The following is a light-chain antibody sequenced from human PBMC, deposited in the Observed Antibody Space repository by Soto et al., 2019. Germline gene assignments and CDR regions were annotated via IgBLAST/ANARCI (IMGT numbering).Light chain of an antibody. CDR1: QSLLHSNGYNY. Sequence: DIATTQSPLSLPVTPGEPASISCRSSQSLLHSNGYNYLDWYLQKPGQYPQXLIYLGSNRASGVPDRFSGSGSGTDFKLKISRVEAEDVGVYYCMQALQTPLTFGGGTRLEIK. V-gene: IGKV2-28*01. CDR3: MQALQTPLT. CDR2: LGS. J-gene: IGKJ5*01.